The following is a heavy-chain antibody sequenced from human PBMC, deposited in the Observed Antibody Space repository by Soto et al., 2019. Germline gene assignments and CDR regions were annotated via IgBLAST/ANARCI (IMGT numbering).Heavy chain of an antibody. CDR2: ISVNSGTT. CDR3: ARNDTSGHYSDY. J-gene: IGHJ4*02. V-gene: IGHV1-18*01. CDR1: GYNFNTYG. Sequence: ASVKVSCKASGYNFNTYGITWVRQAPGQGLEWMGWISVNSGTTNFAQKIQGRVTMTTDTSSSTAFMELRSLRSDDTAVYYCARNDTSGHYSDYWGQGTLVTVSS. D-gene: IGHD3-22*01.